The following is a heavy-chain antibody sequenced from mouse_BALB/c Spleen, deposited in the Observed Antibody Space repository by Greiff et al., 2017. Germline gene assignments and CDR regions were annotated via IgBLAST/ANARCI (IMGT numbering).Heavy chain of an antibody. CDR2: INPYNGDT. Sequence: EVKLMESGPELVKPGASVKISCKASGYSFTGYFMNWVMQSHGKSLEWIGRINPYNGDTFYNQKFKGKATLTVDKSSSTAHMELRSLASEDSAVYYCAKDYGLYYFDYWGQGTTLTVSS. V-gene: IGHV1-20*02. CDR1: GYSFTGYF. J-gene: IGHJ2*01. CDR3: AKDYGLYYFDY. D-gene: IGHD1-2*01.